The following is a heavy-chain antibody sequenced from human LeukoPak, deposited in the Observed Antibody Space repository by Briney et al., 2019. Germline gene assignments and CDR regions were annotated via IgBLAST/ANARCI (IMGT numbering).Heavy chain of an antibody. Sequence: GSLRLSFAASGFPFSGYGMHWVRQAPGKGLEWVAVISYDGSNKYYADSVKGRFTISRDNSKNTLYLQMNSLRAEDTAVYYCAKDRLGGSYYLGAFDIWGQGTMVTVSS. D-gene: IGHD1-26*01. J-gene: IGHJ3*02. V-gene: IGHV3-30*18. CDR1: GFPFSGYG. CDR2: ISYDGSNK. CDR3: AKDRLGGSYYLGAFDI.